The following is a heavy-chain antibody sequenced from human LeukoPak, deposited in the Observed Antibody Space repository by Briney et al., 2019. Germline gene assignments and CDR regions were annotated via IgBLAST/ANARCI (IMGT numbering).Heavy chain of an antibody. CDR1: VGSICSYY. D-gene: IGHD1-26*01. CDR2: IYTSGST. Sequence: SETLSPTCTVSVGSICSYYWSWIRQSAGTGLEGIGRIYTSGSTNDHPSLKSRVTMSVDTSKNQFTLKLSSVTAADTAVYYCARVGGSYYYYYYMDVWGKATTVTVSS. CDR3: ARVGGSYYYYYYMDV. J-gene: IGHJ6*03. V-gene: IGHV4-4*07.